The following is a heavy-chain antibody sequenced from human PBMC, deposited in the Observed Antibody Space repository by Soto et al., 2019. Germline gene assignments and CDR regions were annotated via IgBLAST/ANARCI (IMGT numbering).Heavy chain of an antibody. V-gene: IGHV3-66*01. Sequence: EVQLVESGGGLVQPGGSLRLSCAASGFTVSSNYSGGSTYYADSVKGRFTISRDNSKNTLYLQMNSLRAEDTAVYHCARYSSGWGNTYFDYWGQGTLVTVSS. J-gene: IGHJ4*02. CDR1: GFTVSSN. CDR2: SGGST. CDR3: ARYSSGWGNTYFDY. D-gene: IGHD6-19*01.